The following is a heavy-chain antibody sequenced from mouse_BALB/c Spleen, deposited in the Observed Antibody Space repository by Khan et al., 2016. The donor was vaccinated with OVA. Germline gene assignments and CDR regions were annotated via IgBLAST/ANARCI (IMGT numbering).Heavy chain of an antibody. D-gene: IGHD1-1*01. CDR2: INPSTGYT. J-gene: IGHJ2*01. V-gene: IGHV1-7*01. CDR1: GYTFLNYW. Sequence: QVQLKQSGAELAKPGASVKMSCKPSGYTFLNYWILWVKQRPGQGLEWIGYINPSTGYTEYNQNFKDKATLTADKSSSTAYMQLSSLTSEDSAVYYCGRRGLRWDFYDWGQGTTLTVSS. CDR3: GRRGLRWDFYD.